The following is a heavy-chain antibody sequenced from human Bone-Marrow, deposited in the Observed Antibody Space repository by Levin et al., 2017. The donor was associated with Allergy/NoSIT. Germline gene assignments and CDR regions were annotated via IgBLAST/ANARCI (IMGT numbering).Heavy chain of an antibody. J-gene: IGHJ3*02. CDR2: IDPSDSYN. CDR1: GYRFTNYW. D-gene: IGHD6-13*01. V-gene: IGHV5-10-1*01. CDR3: ARTTFISEPGTYPYGFDI. Sequence: GESLKISCKGSGYRFTNYWISWVRQMPGKGLEWVGRIDPSDSYNNYSPTFQGHVTISTDASITTVYLQWSSLRASDTALYYCARTTFISEPGTYPYGFDIWGQGTVVTVSS.